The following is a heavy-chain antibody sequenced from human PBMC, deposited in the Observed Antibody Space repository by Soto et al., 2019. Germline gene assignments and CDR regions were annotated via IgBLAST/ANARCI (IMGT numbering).Heavy chain of an antibody. J-gene: IGHJ4*02. Sequence: QVQLVQSGAEVKKPGASVKVSCKSSGYTFTSYYVHWVRQAPGQGLEWMGIVDPTNGRPKYAQKFQGRVTMTRDTSTNTVYMDLSSLRSEDTAVYYCAREMATIRGVYFDYWGQGTLVTVSS. CDR3: AREMATIRGVYFDY. D-gene: IGHD5-12*01. CDR2: VDPTNGRP. CDR1: GYTFTSYY. V-gene: IGHV1-46*01.